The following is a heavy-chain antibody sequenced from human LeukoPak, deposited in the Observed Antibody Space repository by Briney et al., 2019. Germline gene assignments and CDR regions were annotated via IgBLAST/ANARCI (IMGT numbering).Heavy chain of an antibody. Sequence: ASVTVSCTASGYTFTGYYMHWVRQAPGQGLEWMGWISTYNGNTNYAQKLQGRVTMTTDTSTTTAYMELRSLRSDDTAVYYCASGAYDYVWGNTFGDYWGQGTLVTVSS. CDR3: ASGAYDYVWGNTFGDY. J-gene: IGHJ4*02. CDR2: ISTYNGNT. CDR1: GYTFTGYY. V-gene: IGHV1-18*04. D-gene: IGHD3-16*01.